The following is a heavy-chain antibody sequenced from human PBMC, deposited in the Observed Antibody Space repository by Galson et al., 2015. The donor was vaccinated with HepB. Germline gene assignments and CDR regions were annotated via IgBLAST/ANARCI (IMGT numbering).Heavy chain of an antibody. CDR2: ISYDGSNK. CDR3: AKDQETGPYFYYGMDV. D-gene: IGHD1-1*01. Sequence: SLRLSCAASGFTFSSYGLHWVRQAPGKGLEWVAVISYDGSNKDSADSVKGRFTISRDNSKNTLYLQMNSLRTEDTAVYYCAKDQETGPYFYYGMDVWGQGTTVTVSS. J-gene: IGHJ6*02. V-gene: IGHV3-30*18. CDR1: GFTFSSYG.